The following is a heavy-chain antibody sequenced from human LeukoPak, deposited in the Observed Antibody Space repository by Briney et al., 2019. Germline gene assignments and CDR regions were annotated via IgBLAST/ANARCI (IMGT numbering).Heavy chain of an antibody. CDR3: ARDDWYFDL. Sequence: GGSLRLSCAASGFTFNRYAMQWVRQAPGKGLESAAVISYDGGFKSYADSVKGRFTISRDNSKNTLYLQMDSLRGDDTAVYYCARDDWYFDLWGRGTLVTVSS. V-gene: IGHV3-30*04. CDR1: GFTFNRYA. CDR2: ISYDGGFK. J-gene: IGHJ2*01.